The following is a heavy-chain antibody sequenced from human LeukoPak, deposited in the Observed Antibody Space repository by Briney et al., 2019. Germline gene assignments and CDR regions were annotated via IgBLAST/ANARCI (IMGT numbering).Heavy chain of an antibody. CDR3: ARESSGYFY. CDR2: ISSGSSFI. Sequence: PGGSLRLSCAASGFTFSTYSMNWVRQAPGKGLEWVSSISSGSSFIYYADSVRGRFTIPRDNAKNSLFLQMNSLRAEDTAVYYCARESSGYFYWGQGTLVTVSS. D-gene: IGHD3-22*01. CDR1: GFTFSTYS. V-gene: IGHV3-21*01. J-gene: IGHJ4*02.